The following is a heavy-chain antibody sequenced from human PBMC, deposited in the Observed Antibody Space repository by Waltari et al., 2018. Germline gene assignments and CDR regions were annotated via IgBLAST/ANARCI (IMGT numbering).Heavy chain of an antibody. Sequence: VQLIQSGAEVKKPGASVRLSCKVSGYSLPELSIHWVRQPPGKGLEWMGGFDPERRDTTYAQRFQGRVTMTEDTSTDTAYMELRSLTSDDTDVFYCATDWGYCSDDSCYVGERGDYWGQGTLVTVSS. CDR3: ATDWGYCSDDSCYVGERGDY. CDR2: FDPERRDT. CDR1: GYSLPELS. D-gene: IGHD2-15*01. V-gene: IGHV1-24*01. J-gene: IGHJ4*02.